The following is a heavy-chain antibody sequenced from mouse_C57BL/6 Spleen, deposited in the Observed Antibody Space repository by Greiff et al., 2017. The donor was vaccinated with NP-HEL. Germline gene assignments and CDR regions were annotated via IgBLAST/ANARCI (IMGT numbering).Heavy chain of an antibody. J-gene: IGHJ3*01. CDR3: ARGNYYGSSSSGFAY. V-gene: IGHV1-69*01. D-gene: IGHD1-1*01. CDR2: IDPSDSYT. Sequence: VQLQQPGAELVMPGASVKLSCKASGYTFTSYWMHWVKQRPGQGLEWIGEIDPSDSYTNYNQKFKGKSTLTVDKSSSTAYMQLSSLTSEDSAVYYCARGNYYGSSSSGFAYWGQGTLVTVSA. CDR1: GYTFTSYW.